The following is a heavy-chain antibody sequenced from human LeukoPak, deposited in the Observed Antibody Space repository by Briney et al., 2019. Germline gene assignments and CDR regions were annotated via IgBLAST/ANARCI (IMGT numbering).Heavy chain of an antibody. CDR3: ARLIPPVTTGWFDP. CDR1: GGSISSYY. D-gene: IGHD4-17*01. J-gene: IGHJ5*02. V-gene: IGHV4-4*07. Sequence: SETLSLTCTVSGGSISSYYWSWIRQPAGKGLEWIGRIYTSGSTNYNPSLKSRVTMSVDTSKNQFSLKLSSVTAADTAVYYCARLIPPVTTGWFDPWGQGTLVTVSS. CDR2: IYTSGST.